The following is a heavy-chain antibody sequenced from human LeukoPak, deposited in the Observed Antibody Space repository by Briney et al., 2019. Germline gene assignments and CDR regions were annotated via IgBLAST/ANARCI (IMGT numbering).Heavy chain of an antibody. CDR3: AKASYYYDSSDRFDY. D-gene: IGHD3-22*01. V-gene: IGHV3-23*01. Sequence: GGSLRLSCAASGFTFSSYAMSWVRQAPGKGLEWVSAISGSGDNTYYADSMKGRFTISRDNSKNTLSLQVDSLRAEDTAVYYCAKASYYYDSSDRFDYWGQGTLVTVSS. CDR2: ISGSGDNT. CDR1: GFTFSSYA. J-gene: IGHJ4*02.